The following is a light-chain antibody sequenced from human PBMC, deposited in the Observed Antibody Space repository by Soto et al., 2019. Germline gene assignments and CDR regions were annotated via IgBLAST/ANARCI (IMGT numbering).Light chain of an antibody. CDR3: QQANSFPPT. CDR2: GAS. J-gene: IGKJ1*01. V-gene: IGKV3-20*01. Sequence: EIVLTQSPGTLSLSPGERATLSCRASQSVINNYLAWYQQKAGQAPRLLIYGASTRATDVPDRFSGSGSGTDFTLTISSLQPEDFATYYCQQANSFPPTFGQGTKVDIK. CDR1: QSVINNY.